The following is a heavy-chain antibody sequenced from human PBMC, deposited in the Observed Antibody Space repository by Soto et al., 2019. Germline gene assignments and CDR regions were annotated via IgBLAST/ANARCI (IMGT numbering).Heavy chain of an antibody. CDR3: ARESSRITLYGRDV. Sequence: ASVKVSCKASGYTFTGQYMHWVRQAPGQGLEWMGWINPNSGDTNYAQKFQGRVTMTRDTSIGTAYMELSSLRSNDTAIYYCARESSRITLYGRDVWGQGTTVTVSS. D-gene: IGHD3-10*01. CDR1: GYTFTGQY. J-gene: IGHJ6*02. CDR2: INPNSGDT. V-gene: IGHV1-2*02.